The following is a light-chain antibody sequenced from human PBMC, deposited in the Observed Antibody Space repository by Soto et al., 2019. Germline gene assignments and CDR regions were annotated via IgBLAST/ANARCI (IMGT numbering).Light chain of an antibody. CDR1: RNVLYTSNTKNY. CDR2: WAS. Sequence: DIVMTQSPDFLTVSLGERATINCKSSRNVLYTSNTKNYLAWYQQKPGQPPKLLIYWASTRESGVPDRFSGSASGTDFTLTISSLQAEDVAVYYCQQYYSAPWTFGQGTKVDIK. CDR3: QQYYSAPWT. J-gene: IGKJ1*01. V-gene: IGKV4-1*01.